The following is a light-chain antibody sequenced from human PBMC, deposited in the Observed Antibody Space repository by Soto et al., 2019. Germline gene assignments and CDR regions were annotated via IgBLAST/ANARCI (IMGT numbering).Light chain of an antibody. CDR2: GAS. Sequence: VLTQSPGTLSVSPGERATLCCRARQSVGTYLAWYQQKPGQAPRLLMYGASGRATGIPDRFSGSGSGTDFSLPISSLEPADLAVYYCQPYGSSPWTFGQGTKVDI. J-gene: IGKJ1*01. CDR1: QSVGTY. V-gene: IGKV3-20*01. CDR3: QPYGSSPWT.